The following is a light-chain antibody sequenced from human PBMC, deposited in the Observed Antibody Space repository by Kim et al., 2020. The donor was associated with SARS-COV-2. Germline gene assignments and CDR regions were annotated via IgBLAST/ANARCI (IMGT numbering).Light chain of an antibody. J-gene: IGLJ3*02. CDR1: SSDVGGYNY. CDR2: DVT. Sequence: QSALTQPASVSGSPGQSITISCTGTSSDVGGYNYVSWYQQHPGKAPKLMIYDVTNRPSGVSNRFSGSKSGNPASLTISGLQAEDEAVYYCSSFTSSTTRVFGGGTQLTVL. V-gene: IGLV2-14*03. CDR3: SSFTSSTTRV.